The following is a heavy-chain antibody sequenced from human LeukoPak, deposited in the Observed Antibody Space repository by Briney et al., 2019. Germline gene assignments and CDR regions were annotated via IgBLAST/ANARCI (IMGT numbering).Heavy chain of an antibody. CDR1: GYAFTMYG. V-gene: IGHV1-18*01. D-gene: IGHD2-15*01. Sequence: ASVKISCKSSGYAFTMYGINWVRQAHGQGLEWMGWISPYSGQTNYAQNFQGRLTMTTDTSTSTAYMELRSLRSDDTAIYYCVRERYCSGGSCPNFDFWGQGTLITVSS. J-gene: IGHJ4*02. CDR3: VRERYCSGGSCPNFDF. CDR2: ISPYSGQT.